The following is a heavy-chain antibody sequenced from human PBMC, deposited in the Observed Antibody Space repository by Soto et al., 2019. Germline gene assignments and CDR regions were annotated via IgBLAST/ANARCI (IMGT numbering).Heavy chain of an antibody. V-gene: IGHV3-30-3*01. D-gene: IGHD1-1*01. Sequence: GESLKISCAASGFTFSSYAMHWVRQAPGKGLEWVAVISYDGSNKYYADSVKGRFTISRDNSKNTLYLQMNSLRAEDTAVYYCARDHLPQLERRLGAFDIWGQGTMVTVSS. CDR2: ISYDGSNK. CDR3: ARDHLPQLERRLGAFDI. J-gene: IGHJ3*02. CDR1: GFTFSSYA.